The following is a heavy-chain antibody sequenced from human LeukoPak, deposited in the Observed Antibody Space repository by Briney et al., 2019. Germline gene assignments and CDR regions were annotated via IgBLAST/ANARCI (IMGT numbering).Heavy chain of an antibody. D-gene: IGHD4-17*01. CDR1: GFTFNNYA. CDR2: ISGSGGST. Sequence: GGSLRLSCATSGFTFNNYAMSWVRQAPGQGLEWVSTISGSGGSTHYADFVKGRFTISRDNSKNTLYVQMNSLRAEDTAVYYCAKGGPLYGDYDYWGQGTLVTVSS. CDR3: AKGGPLYGDYDY. J-gene: IGHJ4*02. V-gene: IGHV3-23*01.